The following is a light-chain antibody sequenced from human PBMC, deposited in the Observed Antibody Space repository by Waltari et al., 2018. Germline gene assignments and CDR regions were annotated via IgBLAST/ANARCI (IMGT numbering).Light chain of an antibody. CDR1: QSVSRA. V-gene: IGKV3-20*01. CDR2: GAS. CDR3: QHYLRLPVT. J-gene: IGKJ1*01. Sequence: GERAPVSCRASQSVSRALAWYQQKTGQAPRLPSYGASTRATGIPDRFSGSGSGTDFSLTISRLEPDDFAVYYCQHYLRLPVTFGQGTTVEI.